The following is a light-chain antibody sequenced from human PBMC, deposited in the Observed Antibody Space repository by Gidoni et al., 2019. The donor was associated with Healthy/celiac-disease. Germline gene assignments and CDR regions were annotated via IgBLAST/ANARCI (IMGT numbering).Light chain of an antibody. CDR3: LQDYNYPPWT. CDR2: AAS. V-gene: IGKV1-6*01. Sequence: SASVGDRVTITCRASQGIRNDLGWYQQKPGKAPKLLIYAASSLQSGVPSRFSGSGSGTDFTLTISSLQPEDLATYYCLQDYNYPPWTFGQGTKVEIK. CDR1: QGIRND. J-gene: IGKJ1*01.